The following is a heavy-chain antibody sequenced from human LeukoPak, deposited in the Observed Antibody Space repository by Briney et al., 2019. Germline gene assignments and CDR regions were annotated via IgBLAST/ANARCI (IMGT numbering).Heavy chain of an antibody. J-gene: IGHJ4*02. V-gene: IGHV3-7*03. CDR3: AKKLVSD. CDR1: GFTVSSNY. Sequence: RGSLRLSCAASGFTVSSNYMSWVRQAPGEGLEWVANIKQDGSEKYYVDSVKGRFTISRDNAKNAVYLQMNSLRAEDTAVYYCAKKLVSDWGQGILVTVSS. D-gene: IGHD1-26*01. CDR2: IKQDGSEK.